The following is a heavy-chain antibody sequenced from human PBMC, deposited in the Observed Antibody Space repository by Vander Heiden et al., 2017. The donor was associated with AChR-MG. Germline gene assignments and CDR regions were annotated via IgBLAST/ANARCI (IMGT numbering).Heavy chain of an antibody. J-gene: IGHJ4*02. Sequence: QVQLVESGGGVVQPGQSLRLSCITPGFAFSRFAVHGVRQAPGKGLEWVAVISDDGSSKYYADSVKGRCTISRDNSKKAVDLQMNSLRAEDSAVYYCARDRLTATTSFDYWGQGTLVTVSS. V-gene: IGHV3-30-3*01. D-gene: IGHD4-17*01. CDR3: ARDRLTATTSFDY. CDR1: GFAFSRFA. CDR2: ISDDGSSK.